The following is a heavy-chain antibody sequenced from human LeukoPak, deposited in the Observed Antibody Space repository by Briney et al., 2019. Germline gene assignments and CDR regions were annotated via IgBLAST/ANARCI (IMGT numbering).Heavy chain of an antibody. Sequence: GGSLRLSCAASGFTFNSYSMHWVRQAPGKGLDWVSNITAGGATTYYADSVKGRFSISRDNSKNTLYLQMNSLRVEDTAVYYCANAQVFGTPHFEYWGQGTLVTVSS. V-gene: IGHV3-23*01. CDR3: ANAQVFGTPHFEY. D-gene: IGHD3-3*01. CDR2: ITAGGATT. CDR1: GFTFNSYS. J-gene: IGHJ4*02.